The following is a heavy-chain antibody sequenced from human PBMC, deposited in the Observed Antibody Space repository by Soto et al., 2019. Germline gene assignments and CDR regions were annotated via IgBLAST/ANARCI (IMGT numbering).Heavy chain of an antibody. J-gene: IGHJ5*02. CDR1: GGTFGSYA. CDR2: IIPIFGTA. D-gene: IGHD3-22*01. CDR3: ARDRGPSSGYYPYWFDT. V-gene: IGHV1-69*13. Sequence: WASLKVSCNTSGGTFGSYAITCVRQTPGQGLEWMGGIIPIFGTANYAQKFQARVTITADESTSTAYMELSSLRSEDTAVYYCARDRGPSSGYYPYWFDTWGQGTLVTVSS.